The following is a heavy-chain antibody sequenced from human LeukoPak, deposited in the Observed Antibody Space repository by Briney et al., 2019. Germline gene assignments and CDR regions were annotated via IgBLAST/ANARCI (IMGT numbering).Heavy chain of an antibody. CDR3: VKGITMIVVVITGFDY. Sequence: PGGSLRLSCSASGFTFSSYAMHWVRQAPGKGLEYVSAISSNGGSTYYADSVKGRFTISRDNSKNTLYLQMSSLRAEDTAVYYCVKGITMIVVVITGFDYWGQGTLVTVSP. CDR1: GFTFSSYA. CDR2: ISSNGGST. V-gene: IGHV3-64D*06. D-gene: IGHD3-22*01. J-gene: IGHJ4*02.